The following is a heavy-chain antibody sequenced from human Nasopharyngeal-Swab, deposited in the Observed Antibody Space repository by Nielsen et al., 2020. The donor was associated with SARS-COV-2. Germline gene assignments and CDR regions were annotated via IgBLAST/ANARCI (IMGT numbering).Heavy chain of an antibody. J-gene: IGHJ4*02. V-gene: IGHV1-69*13. CDR1: GYTFTSYG. Sequence: SVKVSCKASGYTFTSYGISWVRQAPGQGLEWMGGIIPIFGTANYAQKFQGRVTITADESTSTAYMELSSLRSEDTAVYYCARFEPPVYWGQGTLVTVSS. D-gene: IGHD3-9*01. CDR2: IIPIFGTA. CDR3: ARFEPPVY.